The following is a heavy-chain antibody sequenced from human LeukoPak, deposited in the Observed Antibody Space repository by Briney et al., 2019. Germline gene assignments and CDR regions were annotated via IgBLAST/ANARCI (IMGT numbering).Heavy chain of an antibody. V-gene: IGHV4-39*01. CDR3: ARHPPYGDYRYYFDY. CDR2: IYYSGST. Sequence: SGTLSLTCTVSGGSISSNTYYWGWIRQPPGKGLEWIGSIYYSGSTYYNPSLKSRVTISVDTSKNQFSLKLSSVTAADTAVYYCARHPPYGDYRYYFDYWGQGTLVTVSS. CDR1: GGSISSNTYY. J-gene: IGHJ4*02. D-gene: IGHD4-17*01.